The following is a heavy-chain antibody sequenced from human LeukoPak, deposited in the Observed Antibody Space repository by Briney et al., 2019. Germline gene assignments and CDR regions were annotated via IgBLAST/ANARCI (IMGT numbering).Heavy chain of an antibody. D-gene: IGHD2-15*01. CDR1: GFTFSYYT. CDR3: ARDAYPGSGGSCYCFDY. V-gene: IGHV3-21*01. CDR2: ISSSSSYI. J-gene: IGHJ4*02. Sequence: GGSLRLSCAASGFTFSYYTMNWVRQAPGKGLEWVSSISSSSSYIYYADSVKGRFTISRDNAKNSLYLQVNSLRAEDTAVYYCARDAYPGSGGSCYCFDYWGQGTLVTVSS.